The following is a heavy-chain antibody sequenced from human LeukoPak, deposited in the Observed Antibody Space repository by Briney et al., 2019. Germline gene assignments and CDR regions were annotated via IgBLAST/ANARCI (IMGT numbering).Heavy chain of an antibody. V-gene: IGHV1-18*01. CDR1: GYTFTSYG. CDR3: ARGRVGKEGPDY. Sequence: ASVKVSCKASGYTFTSYGISWVRQAPGQGLEWMGWISAYNGNTNYAQKFQGRVTMTRDTSISTAYMELSRLRSDDTAVYYCARGRVGKEGPDYWGQGTLVTVSS. CDR2: ISAYNGNT. J-gene: IGHJ4*02. D-gene: IGHD1-26*01.